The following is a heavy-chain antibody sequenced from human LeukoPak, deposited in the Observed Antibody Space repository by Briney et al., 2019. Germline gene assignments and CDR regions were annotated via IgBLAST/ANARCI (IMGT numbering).Heavy chain of an antibody. CDR1: GFTFSSYA. D-gene: IGHD3-3*01. J-gene: IGHJ4*02. V-gene: IGHV3-23*01. CDR2: ISGSGGST. CDR3: ANSPVGYDSLFGY. Sequence: GGSLRLSCAASGFTFSSYAMSWVRQAPGKGLEWVSAISGSGGSTYYADSVKGRFTISRDNSKNTLYLQMNSLRAEDTAVYYCANSPVGYDSLFGYWGQGTLVTVSS.